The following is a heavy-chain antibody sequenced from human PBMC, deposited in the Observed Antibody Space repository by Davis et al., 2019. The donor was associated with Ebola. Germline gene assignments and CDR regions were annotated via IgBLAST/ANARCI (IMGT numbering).Heavy chain of an antibody. Sequence: SVKVSCKASGGTFSSYAISWVRQAPGQGLEWMGGIIPIFGTANYAQKFQGRVTITADESTSTAYMELSSLRSEDTAVYYCALGGGGKIVVVPAAILNWFDPWGQGTLVTVSS. CDR2: IIPIFGTA. CDR3: ALGGGGKIVVVPAAILNWFDP. CDR1: GGTFSSYA. D-gene: IGHD2-2*01. V-gene: IGHV1-69*13. J-gene: IGHJ5*02.